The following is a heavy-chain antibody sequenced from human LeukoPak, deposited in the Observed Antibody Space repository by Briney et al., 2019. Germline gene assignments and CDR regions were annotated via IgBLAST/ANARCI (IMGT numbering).Heavy chain of an antibody. Sequence: GGSLRLSCAASGFTFSSYGIHWVRQAPGKGLEWVSAISRSGGRTYYVDSVKGRFTISRDNSENTLFLQMNSLRAEDTAVYFCAKAGNDGTGYSSFNGSPYDAFDVWGQGTMVTVSS. CDR1: GFTFSSYG. CDR2: ISRSGGRT. D-gene: IGHD3-22*01. J-gene: IGHJ3*01. V-gene: IGHV3-23*01. CDR3: AKAGNDGTGYSSFNGSPYDAFDV.